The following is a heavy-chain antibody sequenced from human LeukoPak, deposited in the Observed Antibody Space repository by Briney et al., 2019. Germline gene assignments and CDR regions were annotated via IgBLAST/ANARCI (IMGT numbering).Heavy chain of an antibody. Sequence: PGGSLRLSCAASGFTFSSYGMHWVRQAPGKGLEWVAFIRYDGSNKYYADSVKGRFPISRDNSKSTLYLQMNSLRAEDTAVYYCAKARGIDYWGQGTLVTVSS. CDR3: AKARGIDY. J-gene: IGHJ4*02. CDR1: GFTFSSYG. CDR2: IRYDGSNK. V-gene: IGHV3-30*02.